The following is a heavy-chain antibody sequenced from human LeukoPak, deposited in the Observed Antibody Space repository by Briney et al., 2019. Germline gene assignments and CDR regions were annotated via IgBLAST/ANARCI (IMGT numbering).Heavy chain of an antibody. J-gene: IGHJ6*02. Sequence: PSETLSLTCTVSGGSISSYYWSWIRKPPGKGLEWIGYIYYSGSTNYNPSLKSRVTISVDTSKNQFSLKLSSVTAADTAVYYCARDVPATAPGHGMDVWGQGTTVTVSS. CDR3: ARDVPATAPGHGMDV. CDR1: GGSISSYY. D-gene: IGHD2-2*01. V-gene: IGHV4-59*01. CDR2: IYYSGST.